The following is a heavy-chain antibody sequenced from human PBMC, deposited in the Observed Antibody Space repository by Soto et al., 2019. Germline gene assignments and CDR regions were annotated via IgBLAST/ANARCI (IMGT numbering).Heavy chain of an antibody. Sequence: ASVKVSCKXSGYTFTSYGISWVRQAPGQGLEWMGWISAYNGNTNYAQKLQGRVTMTTDTSTSTAYMELRSLRSDDTAVYYCGRSEGARTYYYGMDVWGQGTTVTVSS. CDR2: ISAYNGNT. D-gene: IGHD1-26*01. V-gene: IGHV1-18*01. CDR3: GRSEGARTYYYGMDV. CDR1: GYTFTSYG. J-gene: IGHJ6*02.